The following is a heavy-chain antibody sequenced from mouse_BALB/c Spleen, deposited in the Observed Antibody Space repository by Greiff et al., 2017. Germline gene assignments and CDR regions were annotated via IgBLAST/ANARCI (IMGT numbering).Heavy chain of an antibody. V-gene: IGHV7-3*02. CDR1: GFTFTDYY. D-gene: IGHD2-4*01. J-gene: IGHJ4*01. CDR2: IRNKANGYTT. CDR3: ARAGITGAMDY. Sequence: EVQGVESGGGLVQPGGSLRLSCATSGFTFTDYYMSWVRQPPGKALEWLGFIRNKANGYTTEYSASVKGRFTISRDNSQSILYLQMNTLRAEDSATYYCARAGITGAMDYWGQGTSVTVSS.